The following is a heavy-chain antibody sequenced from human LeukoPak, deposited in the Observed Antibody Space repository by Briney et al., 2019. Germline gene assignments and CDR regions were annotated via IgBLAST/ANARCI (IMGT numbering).Heavy chain of an antibody. V-gene: IGHV3-74*01. CDR3: TRVSTTDDY. CDR1: GFAFSRYW. CDR2: INSDGRSA. Sequence: PGGSLRLSCAASGFAFSRYWMHWVRQAPGKGLVWVSRINSDGRSADYADSVKGRFTISRDNAKNTLYLQMDSLRAEDTAVYYCTRVSTTDDYWGQGTLVTVSS. D-gene: IGHD2/OR15-2a*01. J-gene: IGHJ4*02.